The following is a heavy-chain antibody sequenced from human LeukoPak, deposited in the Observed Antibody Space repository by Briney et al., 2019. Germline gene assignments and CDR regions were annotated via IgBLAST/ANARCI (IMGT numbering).Heavy chain of an antibody. J-gene: IGHJ3*02. CDR2: ISWDGGST. Sequence: GGSLRLSCAASGFTFDAYAMHWVHHAPGKVLEWVSLISWDGGSTYYADSVKGRFTISRDNSKNSLYLQMNSLRAEDTALYYCAKGDNGNDAFDIWGQGTMVTVSS. D-gene: IGHD1-26*01. CDR1: GFTFDAYA. V-gene: IGHV3-43D*03. CDR3: AKGDNGNDAFDI.